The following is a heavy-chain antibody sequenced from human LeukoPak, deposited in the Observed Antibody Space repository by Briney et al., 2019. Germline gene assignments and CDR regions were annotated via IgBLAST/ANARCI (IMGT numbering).Heavy chain of an antibody. D-gene: IGHD3-22*01. CDR2: IHYSGST. CDR1: GGSLSNYY. CDR3: ARARLDSSGRFDY. Sequence: KPSETLSLTCTVSGGSLSNYYWSWIRQPPGKGLEWVAYIHYSGSTHYNPSLKSRVTISLDTSKNQFSLRLSSVTAADTAVYYCARARLDSSGRFDYWGQGTLVTVSS. J-gene: IGHJ4*02. V-gene: IGHV4-59*01.